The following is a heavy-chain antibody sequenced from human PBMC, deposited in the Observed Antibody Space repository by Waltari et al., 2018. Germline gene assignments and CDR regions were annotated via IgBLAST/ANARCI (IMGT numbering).Heavy chain of an antibody. CDR2: IYYSGST. J-gene: IGHJ4*02. D-gene: IGHD6-19*01. V-gene: IGHV4-39*01. CDR1: GGHISSSSYY. CDR3: ATKRESSASGFDY. Sequence: QLQLQESGPGLVKPSETLSFTCTVSGGHISSSSYYWGWIRQPPGKGLEWIGSIYYSGSTYYNPSLKSRVTISVDTSKNQFSLKLSSVTAADTAVYYCATKRESSASGFDYWGQGTLVTVSS.